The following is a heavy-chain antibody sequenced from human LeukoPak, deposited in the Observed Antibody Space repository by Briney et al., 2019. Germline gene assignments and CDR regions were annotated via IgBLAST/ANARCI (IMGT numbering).Heavy chain of an antibody. V-gene: IGHV3-21*01. CDR1: GFTFSSYG. D-gene: IGHD4-11*01. Sequence: PGGTLRPSCAASGFTFSSYGMSWVRQAPGKGLEWVSSISSSSSYIYYADSVKGRFTISRDNAKNSLYLQMNSLRAEDTAVYYCASDPSGDYSGPDYWGQGTLVTVSS. J-gene: IGHJ4*02. CDR3: ASDPSGDYSGPDY. CDR2: ISSSSSYI.